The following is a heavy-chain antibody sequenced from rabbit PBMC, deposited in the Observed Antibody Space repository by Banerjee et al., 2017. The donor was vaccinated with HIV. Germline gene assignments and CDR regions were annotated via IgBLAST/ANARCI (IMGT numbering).Heavy chain of an antibody. CDR2: IYTGSSGKT. CDR1: GFSFSSSYY. J-gene: IGHJ4*01. V-gene: IGHV1S45*01. D-gene: IGHD7-1*01. Sequence: QEQLEESGGDLVKPEGSLTLTCTASGFSFSSSYYMCWVRQAPGKGLEWIACIYTGSSGKTFYASRARGRFTVSKTSSTTMTLQMTSLTAADTATYFCARDPGYGGDGYSFELWGPGTLVTVS. CDR3: ARDPGYGGDGYSFEL.